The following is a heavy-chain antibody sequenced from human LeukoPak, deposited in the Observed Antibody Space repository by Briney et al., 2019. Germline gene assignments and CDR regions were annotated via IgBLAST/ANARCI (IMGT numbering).Heavy chain of an antibody. CDR3: AKARSYYDFWSGYSLMYYFDY. V-gene: IGHV3-23*01. CDR2: ISGCGGST. J-gene: IGHJ4*02. D-gene: IGHD3-3*01. CDR1: GFTFSSYA. Sequence: GGSLRLSCAASGFTFSSYAMSWVRQAPGKGLEWVSAISGCGGSTYYADSVKGRFTISRDNSKNTLYLQMNSLRAEDTAVYYCAKARSYYDFWSGYSLMYYFDYWGQGTLVTVSS.